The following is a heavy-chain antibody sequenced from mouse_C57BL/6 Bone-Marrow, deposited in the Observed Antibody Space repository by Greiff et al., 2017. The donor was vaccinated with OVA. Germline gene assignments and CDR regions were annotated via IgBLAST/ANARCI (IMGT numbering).Heavy chain of an antibody. V-gene: IGHV1-54*01. CDR2: INPGSGGT. Sequence: QVQLQQSGAELVRPGTSVKVSCKASGYAFTNYLIEWVKQRPGQGLEWIGVINPGSGGTNYNEKFKGKATLTADKSSSTAYMQLSSLTSEDSAVYFCARDGRSYYFDYWGQGTTLTVSS. CDR1: GYAFTNYL. CDR3: ARDGRSYYFDY. J-gene: IGHJ2*01.